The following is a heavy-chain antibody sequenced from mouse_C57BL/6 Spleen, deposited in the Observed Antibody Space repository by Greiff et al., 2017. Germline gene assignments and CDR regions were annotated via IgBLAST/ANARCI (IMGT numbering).Heavy chain of an antibody. V-gene: IGHV1-82*01. Sequence: VQLQQSGPELVKPGASVKISCKASGYAFSSSWMNWVKQRPGKGLEWIGRIYPGDGDTNYNGKFKGKATLTADKSSSTAYMQLSSLTSEDSAVYFCARSDDYRDYWGQGTTLTVSS. D-gene: IGHD2-4*01. CDR1: GYAFSSSW. CDR2: IYPGDGDT. CDR3: ARSDDYRDY. J-gene: IGHJ2*01.